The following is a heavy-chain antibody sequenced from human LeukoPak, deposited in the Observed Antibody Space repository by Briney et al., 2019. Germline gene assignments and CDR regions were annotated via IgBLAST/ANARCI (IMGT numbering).Heavy chain of an antibody. CDR3: ARDTNYDILPYAFDI. Sequence: GGSLRLSCVASGFTFGKYWMSWVRQAPGKGLEWVANIKQDGSEKYYVDSVKGRFTISRDNAKNSLYLQMNSLRAEDTAVYYCARDTNYDILPYAFDIWGQGTMVTVSS. CDR1: GFTFGKYW. J-gene: IGHJ3*02. CDR2: IKQDGSEK. D-gene: IGHD3-9*01. V-gene: IGHV3-7*01.